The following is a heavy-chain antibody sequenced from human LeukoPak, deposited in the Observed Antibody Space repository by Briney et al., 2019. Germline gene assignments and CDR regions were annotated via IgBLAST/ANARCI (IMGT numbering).Heavy chain of an antibody. J-gene: IGHJ4*02. D-gene: IGHD1-7*01. CDR1: GYTFSDYA. V-gene: IGHV7-4-1*02. CDR3: ARDLTGTQFFDF. CDR2: INTNTGNP. Sequence: ASVKVSCKASGYTFSDYAMNWVRQAPGQGLEWMGWINTNTGNPTYAQGFTGRFVFSLETSVSTAYVQITSLEAEDTAVYYCARDLTGTQFFDFWGQGALVTVSS.